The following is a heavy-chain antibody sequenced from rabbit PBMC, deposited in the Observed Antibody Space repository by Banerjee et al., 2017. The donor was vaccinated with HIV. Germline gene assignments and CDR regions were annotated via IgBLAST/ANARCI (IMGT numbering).Heavy chain of an antibody. CDR3: ARDLPNSGADDLDL. Sequence: QEQLEESGGDLVKPEGSLTLTCTASGFSFSNGYVMCWVRQAPGKGLEWIACINTISGDTVYATWAKGRFTISKTSNTVTLQMTSLTAADTATYFCARDLPNSGADDLDLWGPGTLVTVS. J-gene: IGHJ4*01. CDR1: GFSFSNGYV. D-gene: IGHD1-1*01. V-gene: IGHV1S45*01. CDR2: INTISGDT.